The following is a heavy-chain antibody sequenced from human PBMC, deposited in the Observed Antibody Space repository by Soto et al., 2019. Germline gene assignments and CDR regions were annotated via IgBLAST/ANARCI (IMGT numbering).Heavy chain of an antibody. D-gene: IGHD6-13*01. J-gene: IGHJ5*02. CDR1: GGSISSSSYY. Sequence: QLQLQESGPGLVKPSETLSLTCTVSGGSISSSSYYWGWIRQPPGKGLEWIGSIYYSGSTYYNPSLKRRVTISVDTAKNQFSLKLSSVTAADTAVYYCARTAQPPKYSSSWYGEHWFDPWGQGTLVTVSS. CDR3: ARTAQPPKYSSSWYGEHWFDP. CDR2: IYYSGST. V-gene: IGHV4-39*01.